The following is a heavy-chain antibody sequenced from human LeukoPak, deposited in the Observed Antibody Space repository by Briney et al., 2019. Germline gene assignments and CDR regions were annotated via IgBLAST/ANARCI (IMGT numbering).Heavy chain of an antibody. J-gene: IGHJ3*02. V-gene: IGHV4-59*01. D-gene: IGHD3-3*01. CDR1: GGSISSYY. CDR2: IYYSGST. Sequence: SETLSLTCTVSGGSISSYYWSWIRQPPGKGLEWIGYIYYSGSTNYNPSLKSRVTISVDTSKNQFSLKLSSVTAADTAVYYCARDGRHYDFWSGYYTGNGNDAFDIWGQGTMVTVSP. CDR3: ARDGRHYDFWSGYYTGNGNDAFDI.